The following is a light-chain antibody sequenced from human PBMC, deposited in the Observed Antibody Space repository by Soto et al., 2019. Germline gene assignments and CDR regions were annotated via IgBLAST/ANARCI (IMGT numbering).Light chain of an antibody. V-gene: IGKV3-15*01. Sequence: MTQSPSTLSASVGDRVTITCRASQSISSNLAWYQQKPGQAPRLLIYGATTRATGVPARFIGSGSGTQFTLTINSLQSEDLGLYFCQQFSQWPPWTFGQGTKVEI. J-gene: IGKJ1*01. CDR1: QSISSN. CDR3: QQFSQWPPWT. CDR2: GAT.